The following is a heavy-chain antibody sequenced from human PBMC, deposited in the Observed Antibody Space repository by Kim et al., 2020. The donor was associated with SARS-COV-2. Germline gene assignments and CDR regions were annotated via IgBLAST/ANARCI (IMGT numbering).Heavy chain of an antibody. D-gene: IGHD5-12*01. CDR3: ARDRLVATISPYYYYGMDV. J-gene: IGHJ6*02. Sequence: GRITISRDNSKNTLYLQMNSLRAEDTAVYYCARDRLVATISPYYYYGMDVWGQGTTVTVSS. V-gene: IGHV3-30*01.